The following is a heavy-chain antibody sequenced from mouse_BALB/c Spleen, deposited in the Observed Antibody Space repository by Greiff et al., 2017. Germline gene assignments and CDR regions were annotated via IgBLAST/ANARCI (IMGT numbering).Heavy chain of an antibody. J-gene: IGHJ4*01. D-gene: IGHD2-1*01. CDR3: ARWEGNYEAMDY. Sequence: VQLKESGPELVKPGASVKISCKASGYSFTGYFMNWVMQSHGKSLEWIGRINPYNGVTFYNQKFKGKATLTVDKSSSTAHMELRSLASEDSAVYYCARWEGNYEAMDYWGQGTSVTVSS. CDR2: INPYNGVT. V-gene: IGHV1-20*02. CDR1: GYSFTGYF.